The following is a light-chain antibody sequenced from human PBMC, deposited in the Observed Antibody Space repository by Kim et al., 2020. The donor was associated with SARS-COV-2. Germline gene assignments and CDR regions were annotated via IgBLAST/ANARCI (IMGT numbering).Light chain of an antibody. CDR2: GAS. J-gene: IGKJ1*01. V-gene: IGKV3D-15*01. CDR3: QQYNNWPPWT. CDR1: QSLSSY. Sequence: SPGERATLSCRASQSLSSYLAWFQHKPGQAPRLLIYGASTRATGIPDRFSGSGSGTEFTLTISSLQSEDFAIYYCQQYNNWPPWTFGQGTKVDIK.